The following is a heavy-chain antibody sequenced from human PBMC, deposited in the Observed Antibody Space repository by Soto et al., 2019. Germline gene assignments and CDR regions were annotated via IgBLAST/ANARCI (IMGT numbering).Heavy chain of an antibody. CDR3: AKDLYSSGWYNYFDT. CDR1: GFTFSTYG. J-gene: IGHJ5*02. CDR2: ISHDGGAT. V-gene: IGHV3-30*18. Sequence: QVQLVESGGGVVQPGTSLRLSCAASGFTFSTYGMHWVRQAPGKGLEWVTMISHDGGATYYADSVKGRFTISRDNSQSTLYLHMSGLRAEDTAVYYCAKDLYSSGWYNYFDTWGLGTLVTVSS. D-gene: IGHD6-19*01.